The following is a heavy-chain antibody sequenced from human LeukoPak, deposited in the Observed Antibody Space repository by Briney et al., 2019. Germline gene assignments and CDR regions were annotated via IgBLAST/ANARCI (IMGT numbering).Heavy chain of an antibody. Sequence: SETLSLTCTVSGGSISSSSYYWGWIRQPPGKGLEWIGSIYYSGNTNYNSSLKSRVTISVDTSKNQFSLKLSSVTAADTAIYYCTREYGFMTTVFHAFDIWGQGTMVTVSS. D-gene: IGHD4-17*01. CDR2: IYYSGNT. J-gene: IGHJ3*02. CDR3: TREYGFMTTVFHAFDI. CDR1: GGSISSSSYY. V-gene: IGHV4-39*07.